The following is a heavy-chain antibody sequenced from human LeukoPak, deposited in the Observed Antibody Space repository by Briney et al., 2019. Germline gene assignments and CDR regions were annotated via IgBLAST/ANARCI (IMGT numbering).Heavy chain of an antibody. J-gene: IGHJ2*01. CDR3: ARAGYCSSTSCYGKHWYFDP. Sequence: ASVTVSFKASVYTFTVYYMHWVRQAPGQGLEWMGWINPNSGGTNYAQKFQGRVTMTRDTSISPAYMELSRLRSDDTAVYYCARAGYCSSTSCYGKHWYFDPWGRGTLSLSPQ. CDR2: INPNSGGT. D-gene: IGHD2-2*01. CDR1: VYTFTVYY. V-gene: IGHV1-2*02.